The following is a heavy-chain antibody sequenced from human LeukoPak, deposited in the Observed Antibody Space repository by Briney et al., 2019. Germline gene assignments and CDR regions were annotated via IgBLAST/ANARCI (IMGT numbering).Heavy chain of an antibody. CDR3: ARANKPDDYYDSSATPMGAFDY. V-gene: IGHV1-46*01. D-gene: IGHD3-22*01. CDR2: INPSGGST. J-gene: IGHJ4*02. Sequence: GASVKVSCKASGYTFTSYYMHWVRQAPGQGLEWMGIINPSGGSTSYAQKFQGRVTMTRDMSTSTVYMELSSLRSEDTAVYYCARANKPDDYYDSSATPMGAFDYWGQGTLVTVSS. CDR1: GYTFTSYY.